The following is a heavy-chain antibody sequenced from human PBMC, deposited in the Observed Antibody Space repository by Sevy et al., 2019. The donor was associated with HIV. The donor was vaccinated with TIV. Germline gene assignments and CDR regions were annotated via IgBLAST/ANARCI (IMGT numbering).Heavy chain of an antibody. CDR2: ISSDGGRT. CDR1: GFTFSNYA. V-gene: IGHV3-64*02. J-gene: IGHJ6*02. CDR3: VRGIPAPGKAYYYYGMDV. D-gene: IGHD6-13*01. Sequence: GGSLRLSCAASGFTFSNYAIHWVRQAPGMRLQYVSGISSDGGRTYYEDSVKGRFTISRDNSKNTLYLQMGSLRLEDMAVYYCVRGIPAPGKAYYYYGMDVWGQGTTVTVSS.